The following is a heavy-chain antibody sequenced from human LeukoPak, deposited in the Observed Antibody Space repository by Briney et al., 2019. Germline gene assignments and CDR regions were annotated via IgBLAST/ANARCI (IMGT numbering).Heavy chain of an antibody. Sequence: GGSLRLSCAASGFTFSSYAMSWVRQAPGKGLEWVSAISGSGGSTYYADSVKGRFTISRDNSKNTLYLQMNSLRAEDTAVYYCAKVLIVVVPTAPDAFDIWGQGTMVTVSS. D-gene: IGHD2-2*01. CDR3: AKVLIVVVPTAPDAFDI. J-gene: IGHJ3*02. CDR1: GFTFSSYA. CDR2: ISGSGGST. V-gene: IGHV3-23*01.